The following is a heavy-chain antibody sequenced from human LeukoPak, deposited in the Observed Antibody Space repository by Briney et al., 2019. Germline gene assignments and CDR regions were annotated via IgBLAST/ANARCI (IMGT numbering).Heavy chain of an antibody. Sequence: GASVKVSCKASGYTFTSYGISWVRQAPGQGLEWMGWISAYNGNTNYAQKLQGRVTMTTDTSTSTAYMELRSLRSDDTAAYYCARGVQPSGGIAAAAMRGIYYYYMDVWGKGTTVTISS. CDR3: ARGVQPSGGIAAAAMRGIYYYYMDV. V-gene: IGHV1-18*01. J-gene: IGHJ6*03. D-gene: IGHD6-13*01. CDR2: ISAYNGNT. CDR1: GYTFTSYG.